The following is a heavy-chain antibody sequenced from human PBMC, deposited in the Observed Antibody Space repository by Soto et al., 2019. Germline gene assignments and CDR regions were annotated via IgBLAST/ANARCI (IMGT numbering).Heavy chain of an antibody. Sequence: GGSLRLSCAASGFTFSSYSMNWVRQAPGKGLEWVSSISSSSSYIYYADSVKGRFTISRDNAKNSLYLQMNSLRAEDTAVYYCARDLHIAAAGHVGRYDYWGQGTLVTVSS. J-gene: IGHJ4*02. CDR2: ISSSSSYI. CDR1: GFTFSSYS. CDR3: ARDLHIAAAGHVGRYDY. D-gene: IGHD6-13*01. V-gene: IGHV3-21*01.